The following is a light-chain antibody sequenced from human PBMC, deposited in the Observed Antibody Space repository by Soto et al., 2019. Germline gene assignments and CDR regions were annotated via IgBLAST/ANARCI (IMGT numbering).Light chain of an antibody. CDR1: QSVSSY. J-gene: IGKJ2*01. CDR3: QLRSIGPGYT. Sequence: EIVLTQSPATLSLSPGERATLSCSASQSVSSYLAWYQQKPGQAPRLLIYDAYNRATGIPARFSGSGYGTDCAHTISSRQPEGVVVYYCQLRSIGPGYTFGQGTKLEIK. CDR2: DAY. V-gene: IGKV3-11*01.